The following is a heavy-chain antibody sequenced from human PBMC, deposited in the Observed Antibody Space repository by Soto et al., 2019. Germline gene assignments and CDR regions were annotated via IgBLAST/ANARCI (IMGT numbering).Heavy chain of an antibody. V-gene: IGHV5-10-1*01. CDR3: ARHQYSYGSYYYYYGMDV. Sequence: GESLKISCKGSGYSFTSYWVSWVRQTPGKGLEWMGRIDPSDSYTNYSPSFQGHVTISADKSISTAYLQWSSLKASDTAMYYCARHQYSYGSYYYYYGMDVWGQGTTVTVSS. CDR1: GYSFTSYW. D-gene: IGHD5-18*01. CDR2: IDPSDSYT. J-gene: IGHJ6*02.